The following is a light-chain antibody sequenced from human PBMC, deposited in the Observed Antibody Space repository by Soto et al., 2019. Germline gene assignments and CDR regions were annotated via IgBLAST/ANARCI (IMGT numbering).Light chain of an antibody. J-gene: IGLJ3*02. Sequence: QSVLTQPPSMSAPPGQTVTISCSGSSSNIGSNYVSWYQQLPGAAPQLLIYENNKRPSGIPDRFSGSKSGTSATLGITGLQTGDEADYYCGSWDTSPSGGQVFGGGTKLTVL. CDR3: GSWDTSPSGGQV. CDR2: ENN. CDR1: SSNIGSNY. V-gene: IGLV1-51*02.